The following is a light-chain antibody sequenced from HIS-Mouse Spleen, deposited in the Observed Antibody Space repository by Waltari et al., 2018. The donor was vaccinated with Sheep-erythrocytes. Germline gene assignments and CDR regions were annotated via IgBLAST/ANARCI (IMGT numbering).Light chain of an antibody. V-gene: IGLV2-11*01. CDR1: SSDGGGFNY. J-gene: IGLJ1*01. Sequence: QSALTQPRSVSGSPGQSVTISCPGTSSDGGGFNYVPWYQQHPGKAPKLMIYDVSKRPSGVPDRFSGSKSGNTASLTISGLQAEDEADYYCCSYAGSYNHVFATGTKVTVL. CDR2: DVS. CDR3: CSYAGSYNHV.